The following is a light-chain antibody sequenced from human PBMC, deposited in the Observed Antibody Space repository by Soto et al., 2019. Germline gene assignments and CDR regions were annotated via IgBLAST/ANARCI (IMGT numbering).Light chain of an antibody. CDR3: QQRHNWPIT. CDR1: QTIRGL. V-gene: IGKV3-11*01. CDR2: DTS. J-gene: IGKJ5*01. Sequence: EIVLTQSPATLSLSPGERATLSCRTSQTIRGLLNWYQQRPGQAPRLLIYDTSNRATDIPARFSGSGSGTDFILTISSLDPGDFGVYFCQQRHNWPITFGQGTRLDIK.